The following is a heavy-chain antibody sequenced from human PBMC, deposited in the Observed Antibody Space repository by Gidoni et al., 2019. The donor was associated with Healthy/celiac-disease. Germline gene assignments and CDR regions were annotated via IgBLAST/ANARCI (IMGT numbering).Heavy chain of an antibody. D-gene: IGHD4-17*01. J-gene: IGHJ6*02. Sequence: EVQLVESGGGLVQPGRSLRLSCAASGFTFDDYAMHWFRQAPGKGLEWVSGISWNSGSIGYADSVKGRFTISRDNAKNSLYLQMNSLRAEDTALYYCAKLQGVAFWDYGGNSGSSMDVWGQGTTVTVSS. CDR3: AKLQGVAFWDYGGNSGSSMDV. V-gene: IGHV3-9*01. CDR1: GFTFDDYA. CDR2: ISWNSGSI.